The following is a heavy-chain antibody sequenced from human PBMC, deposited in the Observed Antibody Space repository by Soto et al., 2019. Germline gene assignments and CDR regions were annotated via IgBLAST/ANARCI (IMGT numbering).Heavy chain of an antibody. D-gene: IGHD2-2*01. V-gene: IGHV4-38-2*02. CDR3: ATAPSPGYDSYYFDY. CDR2: IDYSGKT. J-gene: IGHJ4*02. CDR1: GYLISSGYY. Sequence: KTSETLSLTCSVSGYLISSGYYWGWVRQTPGKGLEWLGSIDYSGKTYKNPSLKSRVSASVDLSQNQFSLNLRSVTAADTAVYFCATAPSPGYDSYYFDYWGQGTLVTVSS.